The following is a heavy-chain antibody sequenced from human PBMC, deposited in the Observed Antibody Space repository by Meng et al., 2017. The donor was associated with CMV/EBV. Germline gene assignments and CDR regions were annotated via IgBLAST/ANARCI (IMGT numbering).Heavy chain of an antibody. Sequence: EQLQESGTGRVKPSQTLSLTCTVSCGSISSGDYYWSWIRQPPGKGLEWIVYIYYSGSTYYNPSLKSRVTISVDTSKNQFSLKLRSVTAADTAVYYCARVTSRVAGAFDYWGQGTLVTVSS. V-gene: IGHV4-30-4*08. CDR2: IYYSGST. CDR3: ARVTSRVAGAFDY. D-gene: IGHD1-14*01. J-gene: IGHJ4*02. CDR1: CGSISSGDYY.